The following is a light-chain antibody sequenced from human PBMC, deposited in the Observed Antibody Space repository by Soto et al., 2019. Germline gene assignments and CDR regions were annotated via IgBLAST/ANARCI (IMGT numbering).Light chain of an antibody. Sequence: QSALTQPPSASGSPGQSVTISCTGTSSDIGGYKYVSWYQQHPGKAPKLMIYEVSKRPSGVPDRFSGSKSGNTASLTVSGLQAEDEGEYYCSSYAGSNNVVVFGGGTKLTVL. V-gene: IGLV2-8*01. J-gene: IGLJ2*01. CDR1: SSDIGGYKY. CDR2: EVS. CDR3: SSYAGSNNVVV.